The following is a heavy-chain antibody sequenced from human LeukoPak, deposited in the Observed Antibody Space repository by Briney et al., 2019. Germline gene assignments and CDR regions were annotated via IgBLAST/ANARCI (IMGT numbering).Heavy chain of an antibody. J-gene: IGHJ5*02. D-gene: IGHD3-22*01. CDR2: ISYDGSNK. Sequence: GGSLRLSCAASGFTFSSYGMHWVRQAPGKGPEWVAVISYDGSNKYYADSVKGRFTISRDDSKNTLSLQMNSLRVEDTAMYYCAKEGSGYYRWGQGTLVTVSS. V-gene: IGHV3-30*18. CDR1: GFTFSSYG. CDR3: AKEGSGYYR.